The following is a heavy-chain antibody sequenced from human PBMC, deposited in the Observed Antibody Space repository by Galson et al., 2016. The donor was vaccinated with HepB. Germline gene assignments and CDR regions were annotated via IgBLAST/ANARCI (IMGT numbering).Heavy chain of an antibody. D-gene: IGHD1-1*01. CDR3: VRTTRSYFDY. J-gene: IGHJ4*02. CDR1: Y. V-gene: IGHV4-59*01. Sequence: YWSWIRQPPGKGLEWIGYIYYSGSTNYNPSLKSRVTISLDTSKNQFSLKLSSVTAADTAVYYCVRTTRSYFDYWGQGTLVTVSS. CDR2: IYYSGST.